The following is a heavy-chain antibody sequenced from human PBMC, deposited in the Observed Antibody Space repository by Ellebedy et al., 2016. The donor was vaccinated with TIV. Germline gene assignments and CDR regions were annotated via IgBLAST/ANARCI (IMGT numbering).Heavy chain of an antibody. CDR2: ISFGISIDGSKR. Sequence: GGSLRLSXAASGFTYSSYVMHWVRQAPGKGLEWVAGISFGISIDGSKRYFADSVKGRFTTSSDSSEETLYLQMNSLRDEDTAVYYCARVGGGPYCSSTSCYRFDYWGQGTLVTVSS. J-gene: IGHJ4*02. V-gene: IGHV3-30-3*01. CDR1: GFTYSSYV. D-gene: IGHD2-2*01. CDR3: ARVGGGPYCSSTSCYRFDY.